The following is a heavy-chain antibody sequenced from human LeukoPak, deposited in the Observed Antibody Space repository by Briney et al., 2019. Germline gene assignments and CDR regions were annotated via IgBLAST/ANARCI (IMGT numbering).Heavy chain of an antibody. Sequence: GGSLRLSCVAPGITFSRHGMGCGRQAPGEGGGWVGVIADDGGVKQYADSVKGRFTVSRGNSKSTLYLQMNGLSVEDTAIYYCAREATWGEWYFDHWGQGTPVTVSS. D-gene: IGHD3-3*01. CDR2: IADDGGVK. CDR3: AREATWGEWYFDH. CDR1: GITFSRHG. V-gene: IGHV3-30*03. J-gene: IGHJ4*02.